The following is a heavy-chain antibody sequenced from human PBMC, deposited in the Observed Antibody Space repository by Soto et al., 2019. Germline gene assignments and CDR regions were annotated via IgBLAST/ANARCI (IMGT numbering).Heavy chain of an antibody. J-gene: IGHJ4*02. V-gene: IGHV3-23*01. CDR3: AKAGFSSGWSPSYFDY. D-gene: IGHD6-19*01. Sequence: EVQLLESGGGLVQPGRSLRLSCAASGLTFSSYAMNWVRQAPGKGLEWVSAMSGTGGSTYYADSVKGRFTISRDNSKNTLYLQMNSLRVEDTAVCYCAKAGFSSGWSPSYFDYWGQGTLVTVSS. CDR1: GLTFSSYA. CDR2: MSGTGGST.